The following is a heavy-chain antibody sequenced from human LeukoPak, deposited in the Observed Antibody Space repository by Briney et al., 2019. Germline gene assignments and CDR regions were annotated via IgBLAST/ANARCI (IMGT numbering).Heavy chain of an antibody. D-gene: IGHD1-26*01. CDR3: VRGAPFDC. V-gene: IGHV3-74*01. J-gene: IGHJ4*02. CDR2: ISPDGTST. Sequence: SGGSLRLSCAASGFTVTSYWMHWVRRAPGKGLVWVSRISPDGTSTAYADPVKGRFTISRDSAQNMLFLQMNGLRVDDTAVYYCVRGAPFDCWGQGTLVTVPS. CDR1: GFTVTSYW.